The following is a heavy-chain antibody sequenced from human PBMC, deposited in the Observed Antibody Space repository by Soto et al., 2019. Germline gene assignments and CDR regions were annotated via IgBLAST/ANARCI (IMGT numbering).Heavy chain of an antibody. CDR3: ARRDGY. Sequence: QVQLVQSGAEVKKPGASVKVSCKASGYTFTSSYIHWVRQAPGQGPEWMGIINPSGGSTTYERKFQGRVTMTRDTSTSTVSMELSSLRFEDTAMYYCARRDGYWGQGTLVTVSS. J-gene: IGHJ4*02. CDR1: GYTFTSSY. V-gene: IGHV1-46*01. CDR2: INPSGGST.